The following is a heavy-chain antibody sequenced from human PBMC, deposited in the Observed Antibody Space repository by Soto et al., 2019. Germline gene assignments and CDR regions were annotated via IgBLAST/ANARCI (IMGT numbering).Heavy chain of an antibody. CDR2: ITGIVGNT. V-gene: IGHV3-23*01. J-gene: IGHJ4*02. Sequence: EVQVLESGGGLVQPGGSLRLSCAASGFTYSNYAMSWVRQAPGKGLEWVSTITGIVGNTYYADSVKGRFTISRDNSKNTLFLQMNSLRAEDTAMYYCAKSSLLQAFDYWGQGTLVTVSS. CDR3: AKSSLLQAFDY. D-gene: IGHD6-13*01. CDR1: GFTYSNYA.